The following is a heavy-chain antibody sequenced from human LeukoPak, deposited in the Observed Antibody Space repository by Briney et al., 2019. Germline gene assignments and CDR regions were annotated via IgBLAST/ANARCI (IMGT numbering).Heavy chain of an antibody. D-gene: IGHD5-24*01. Sequence: ASVKVSCKASGYTFTDYYMHWVRQAPGQGLEWMGWINPHSGGTKYAQKFQGRVTMTRDTSISAVYMELSRLRSDDTAVYYCARDGTGVYNLVQYWGQGTLVTVSS. CDR2: INPHSGGT. J-gene: IGHJ4*02. V-gene: IGHV1-2*02. CDR3: ARDGTGVYNLVQY. CDR1: GYTFTDYY.